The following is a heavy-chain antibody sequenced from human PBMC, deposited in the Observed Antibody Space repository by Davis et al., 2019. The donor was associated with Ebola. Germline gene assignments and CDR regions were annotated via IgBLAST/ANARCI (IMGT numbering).Heavy chain of an antibody. CDR2: TYHSGYT. J-gene: IGHJ4*02. CDR3: ARSTALIAVGDY. D-gene: IGHD6-19*01. Sequence: SETLSLTCAVSGGSISSGGYSWSWIRQPPGKGLEWIGYTYHSGYTQYNPSLKSRVTISVDRSKNQFSLKLSSVTAADTAVYFCARSTALIAVGDYWGQGTLVAVSS. CDR1: GGSISSGGYS. V-gene: IGHV4-30-2*01.